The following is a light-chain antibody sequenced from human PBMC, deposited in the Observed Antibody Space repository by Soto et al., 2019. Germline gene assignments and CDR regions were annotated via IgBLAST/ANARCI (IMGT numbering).Light chain of an antibody. CDR1: QSVSSY. CDR2: DAS. J-gene: IGKJ5*01. CDR3: QQRSNWPIT. V-gene: IGKV3-11*01. Sequence: EIVLTQSPATLSLSPGERATLSCRASQSVSSYLAWYQQKPGQAPRLLIYDASNRATGIPGRFSGSGPGTDFTLTISSLEPEDFAVYYCQQRSNWPITFGQGTRLESK.